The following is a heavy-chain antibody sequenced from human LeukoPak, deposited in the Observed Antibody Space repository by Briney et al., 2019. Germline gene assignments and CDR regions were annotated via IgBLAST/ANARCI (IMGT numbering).Heavy chain of an antibody. Sequence: TSETLSLTCTVSGGSISSSSYYWGWIRQPPGKGLEWIGSIYYSGSTYYNPSLKSRVTISVDTSKNQFSLKLSSVTAADTAVYYCARVVIGCCSGGSCSNWFDPWGQGTLVTVSS. CDR3: ARVVIGCCSGGSCSNWFDP. D-gene: IGHD2-15*01. V-gene: IGHV4-39*07. J-gene: IGHJ5*02. CDR1: GGSISSSSYY. CDR2: IYYSGST.